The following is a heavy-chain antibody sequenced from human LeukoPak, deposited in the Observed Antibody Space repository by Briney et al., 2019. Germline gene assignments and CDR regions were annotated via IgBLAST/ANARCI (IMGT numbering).Heavy chain of an antibody. CDR1: GFTFSSYA. J-gene: IGHJ4*02. CDR2: INQDGNEK. D-gene: IGHD3-3*01. Sequence: GGSLRLSCAASGFTFSSYAMTWVREAPGKGLEWVAIINQDGNEKYYVDSVKGRFTISRDNAKNSLYLEMNSLRAEDTAVYYCARDWSGFSTSNDCWGQGTLVTVSS. V-gene: IGHV3-7*04. CDR3: ARDWSGFSTSNDC.